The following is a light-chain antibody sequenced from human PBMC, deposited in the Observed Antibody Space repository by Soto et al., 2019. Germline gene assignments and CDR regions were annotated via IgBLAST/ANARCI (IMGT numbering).Light chain of an antibody. J-gene: IGLJ7*01. CDR2: LNSDGSH. CDR1: SGYSSYA. CDR3: QTWGTGIAV. V-gene: IGLV4-69*01. Sequence: QPVLTQSPSASASLGAAVKLTCTVSSGYSSYAIAWHQQQPEKGPRYLMKLNSDGSHSKGDGLPDRFSGSSSGAERYLTISSLQSEDEADYYCQTWGTGIAVFGGGTQLTVL.